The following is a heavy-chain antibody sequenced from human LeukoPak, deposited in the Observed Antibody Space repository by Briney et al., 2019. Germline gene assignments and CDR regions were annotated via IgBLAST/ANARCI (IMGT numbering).Heavy chain of an antibody. D-gene: IGHD3-10*01. V-gene: IGHV4-59*01. CDR3: ARSYYYGSGSPLNY. CDR2: IYYSGST. J-gene: IGHJ4*02. Sequence: PSETLSLTCTVSGGSISSYYWSWIRQPPGKGLEWIGYIYYSGSTNYNPSLKSRVTISVDTSKNQFSLKLSSVTAADTAVYYCARSYYYGSGSPLNYWGQGTLVTVSS. CDR1: GGSISSYY.